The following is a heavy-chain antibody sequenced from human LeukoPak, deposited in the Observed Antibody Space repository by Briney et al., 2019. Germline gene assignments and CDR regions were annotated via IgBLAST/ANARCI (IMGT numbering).Heavy chain of an antibody. D-gene: IGHD3-10*01. J-gene: IGHJ6*03. Sequence: ASVKVSCKASGYTFTSYYMHWVRQAPGQGLEWMGIINPSGGSTSYAQKFQGRVTMTRDTSTSTVYMELSSLRSEDTAVYYCAGSGSYHYYYYYMDVWGKGTTVTVSS. CDR3: AGSGSYHYYYYYMDV. V-gene: IGHV1-46*01. CDR1: GYTFTSYY. CDR2: INPSGGST.